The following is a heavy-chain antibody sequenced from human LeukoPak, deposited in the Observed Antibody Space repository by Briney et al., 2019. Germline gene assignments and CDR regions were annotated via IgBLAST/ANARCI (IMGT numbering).Heavy chain of an antibody. J-gene: IGHJ4*02. V-gene: IGHV1-18*01. CDR2: ISAYNGNT. Sequence: ASVKVSCKASGYTFTSYGISWVRQAPGQGLEWMGWISAYNGNTNYAQKLQGRVTMTTDTSTSTAYMELRSLRSDDTAVYYCAGVFQGPSKTRYYYDSSGYYYDQNHDFDYWGQGTLVTVSS. D-gene: IGHD3-22*01. CDR1: GYTFTSYG. CDR3: AGVFQGPSKTRYYYDSSGYYYDQNHDFDY.